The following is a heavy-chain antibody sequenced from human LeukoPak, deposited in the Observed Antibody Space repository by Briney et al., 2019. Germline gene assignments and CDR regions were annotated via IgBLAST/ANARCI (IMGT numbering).Heavy chain of an antibody. J-gene: IGHJ6*03. CDR1: GGTFSSYA. Sequence: SVKVSCKASGGTFSSYAISWVRQAPGQGLEWMGGIIPIFGTANYAQKFQGRVTITADESTSTAYMELSSLRSEDTAVYYCARVRTTVVTPGYYYYMDVWGKGTTVTLSS. CDR2: IIPIFGTA. V-gene: IGHV1-69*13. CDR3: ARVRTTVVTPGYYYYMDV. D-gene: IGHD4-23*01.